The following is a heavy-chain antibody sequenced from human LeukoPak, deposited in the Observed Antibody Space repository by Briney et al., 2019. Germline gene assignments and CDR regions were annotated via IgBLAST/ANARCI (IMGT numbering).Heavy chain of an antibody. J-gene: IGHJ4*02. V-gene: IGHV4-38-2*02. CDR3: ARVSDFWSGYYRY. Sequence: PSETLSLTCTVSGYTISSGYYWGWIRQPPGKGLEWIGSIYHSGSTYYNPSLKSRVTISVDTSKNQFSLKLSSVTAADTAVYYCARVSDFWSGYYRYWGQGTLVTVSS. D-gene: IGHD3-3*01. CDR1: GYTISSGYY. CDR2: IYHSGST.